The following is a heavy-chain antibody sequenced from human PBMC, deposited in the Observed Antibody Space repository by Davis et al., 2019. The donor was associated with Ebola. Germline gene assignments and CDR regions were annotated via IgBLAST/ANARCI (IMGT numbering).Heavy chain of an antibody. V-gene: IGHV4-39*01. CDR1: GGSISSSSYY. D-gene: IGHD3-22*01. CDR2: IYYSGST. CDR3: ARVGYYYDSSGYSRGAFDI. Sequence: MPSETLSLTCTVSGGSISSSSYYWGWIRQPPGKGLEWIGNIYYSGSTYYNPSLKSRVTISVDTSKNQFSLKLSSVTAADTAVYYCARVGYYYDSSGYSRGAFDIWGRGTLVTVSS. J-gene: IGHJ2*01.